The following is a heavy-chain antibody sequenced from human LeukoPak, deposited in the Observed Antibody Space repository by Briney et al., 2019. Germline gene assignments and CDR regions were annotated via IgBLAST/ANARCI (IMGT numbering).Heavy chain of an antibody. CDR1: GGSFSGYY. CDR2: INHSGST. V-gene: IGHV4-34*01. J-gene: IGHJ6*03. D-gene: IGHD3-9*01. CDR3: ARLAGGYDILTGFGGGYYYYMDV. Sequence: SETLSLTCAVYGGSFSGYYWSWIRQPPGKGLEWIGEINHSGSTNYNPSLKSRVTISVDTSKNQFSLKLSSVTAADTAVYYCARLAGGYDILTGFGGGYYYYMDVWGKGTTVTISS.